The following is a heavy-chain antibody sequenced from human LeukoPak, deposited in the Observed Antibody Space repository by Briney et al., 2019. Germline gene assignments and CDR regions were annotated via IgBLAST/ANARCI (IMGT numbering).Heavy chain of an antibody. CDR2: INPDSGGR. V-gene: IGHV1-2*02. Sequence: GASVKVSCRASGYTFNAYCLHWVRQAPGQGLEWMGWINPDSGGRYYAQKFQGRVTMTSDTAMSTAYMELSSLKSDDTAVYYCTREDYWGQGTLVTVSS. J-gene: IGHJ4*02. CDR1: GYTFNAYC. CDR3: TREDY.